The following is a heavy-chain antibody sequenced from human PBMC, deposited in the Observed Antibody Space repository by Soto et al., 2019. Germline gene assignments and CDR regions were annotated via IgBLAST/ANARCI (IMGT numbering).Heavy chain of an antibody. J-gene: IGHJ6*02. CDR3: ARDVRWDRGLVV. D-gene: IGHD1-26*01. V-gene: IGHV4-4*07. Sequence: QVQLQESGPGLVKPSETLSLTCTVSGGSISSNFWSWIRQPAGKGLEWIGRINTIGTTNYNPSLKSRVTMSVDTSKNQFSLKLNSVTAADTAVYYCARDVRWDRGLVVWGQGTTVTVSS. CDR1: GGSISSNF. CDR2: INTIGTT.